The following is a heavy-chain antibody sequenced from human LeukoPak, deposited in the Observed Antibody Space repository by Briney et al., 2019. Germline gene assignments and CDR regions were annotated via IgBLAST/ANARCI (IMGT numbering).Heavy chain of an antibody. J-gene: IGHJ4*02. CDR3: ARSNRRDSSEWDY. CDR1: GFTFSSYA. Sequence: PGRSLRLSCAASGFTFSSYAMHWVRQAPGKGLEWAAVISYDGSNKYYADSVKGRFTISRDNSKNTLYLQMNSLRAEDTAVYYCARSNRRDSSEWDYWGQGTLVTVSS. CDR2: ISYDGSNK. D-gene: IGHD3-22*01. V-gene: IGHV3-30-3*01.